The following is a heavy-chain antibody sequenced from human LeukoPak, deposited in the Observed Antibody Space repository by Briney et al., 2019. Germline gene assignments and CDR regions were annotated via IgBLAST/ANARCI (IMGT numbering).Heavy chain of an antibody. CDR3: AKRLLGVVTATLDY. D-gene: IGHD2-21*02. CDR2: IKGDGSST. J-gene: IGHJ4*02. CDR1: GFTFSNYW. Sequence: GGSLRLSCVASGFTFSNYWMHWVRQAPGKGLVWVSRIKGDGSSTTYADSVKGRFTISRDNAKNALYLQMNSLRPEDTAVYYCAKRLLGVVTATLDYWGQGTLVTVSS. V-gene: IGHV3-74*01.